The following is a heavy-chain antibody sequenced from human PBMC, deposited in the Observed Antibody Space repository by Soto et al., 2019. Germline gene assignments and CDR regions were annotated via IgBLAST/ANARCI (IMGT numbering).Heavy chain of an antibody. V-gene: IGHV3-11*06. CDR3: ARDLEAAGPYYYGMDV. J-gene: IGHJ6*02. CDR2: ISSSSSYT. Sequence: GGSLRLSCAASGFTFSDYYMSWIRQAPGKGLEWVSYISSSSSYTNYADSVKGRFTISRDNAKNSLYLQMNSLRAEDTAVYYCARDLEAAGPYYYGMDVWGQGTTVTVSS. CDR1: GFTFSDYY. D-gene: IGHD6-13*01.